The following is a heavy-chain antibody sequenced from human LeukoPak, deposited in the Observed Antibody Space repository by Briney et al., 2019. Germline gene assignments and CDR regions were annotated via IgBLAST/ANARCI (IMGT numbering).Heavy chain of an antibody. CDR1: GGSFSGYY. Sequence: SETLSLTCAVYGGSFSGYYWNWIRQPPGKGLEWIGEINHSGSTNFNASLKSRVTISVDTSKNQFSLKLSSVTAADTAVYYCARVWFLEWVYFDYWGQGTLVTVSS. CDR2: INHSGST. D-gene: IGHD3-3*01. V-gene: IGHV4-34*01. J-gene: IGHJ4*02. CDR3: ARVWFLEWVYFDY.